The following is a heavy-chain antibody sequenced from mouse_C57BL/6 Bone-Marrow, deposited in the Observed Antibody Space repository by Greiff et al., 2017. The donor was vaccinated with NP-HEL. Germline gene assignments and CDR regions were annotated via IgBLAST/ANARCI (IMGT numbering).Heavy chain of an antibody. D-gene: IGHD2-9*01. Sequence: QVQLQQSGPELVKPGASVKISCKASGYAFSSSWMNWVKQRPGKGLEWIGRIYPGDGDTNYNGKFKGKATLTADKSSSTAYMQLSSLTSEDSAVYFCARGPTMVPYFDYWDQGTTITVSS. V-gene: IGHV1-82*01. J-gene: IGHJ2*01. CDR1: GYAFSSSW. CDR2: IYPGDGDT. CDR3: ARGPTMVPYFDY.